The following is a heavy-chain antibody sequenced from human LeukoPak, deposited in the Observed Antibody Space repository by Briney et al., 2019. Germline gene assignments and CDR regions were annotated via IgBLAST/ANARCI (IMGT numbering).Heavy chain of an antibody. D-gene: IGHD3-22*01. J-gene: IGHJ4*02. CDR1: GFTFSSYA. Sequence: GGSLRLSCAASGFTFSSYAMSWVRQAPGEGLEWVSAISGSGGSTYYADSVKGRFTISRDNSKNTLYLQMNSLRAEDTAVYYCAKVAGDSSGLAEFDYWGQGTLVTVSS. CDR2: ISGSGGST. CDR3: AKVAGDSSGLAEFDY. V-gene: IGHV3-23*01.